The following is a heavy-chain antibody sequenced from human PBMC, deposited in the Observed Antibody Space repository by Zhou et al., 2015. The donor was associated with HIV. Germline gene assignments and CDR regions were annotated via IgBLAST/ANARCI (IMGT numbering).Heavy chain of an antibody. V-gene: IGHV1-18*01. CDR1: GYTFTSYG. J-gene: IGHJ6*02. D-gene: IGHD3-3*01. Sequence: QVQLVQSGAEVKKPGASVKVSCKASGYTFTSYGISWVRQAPGQGLEWMGWISAYNGNTNYAQKLQGRVTMTTDTSTSTAYMELRSLRSDDTAVYYCARDYDFGQPKHWGGMDVWGQGTTVTVSS. CDR3: ARDYDFGQPKHWGGMDV. CDR2: ISAYNGNT.